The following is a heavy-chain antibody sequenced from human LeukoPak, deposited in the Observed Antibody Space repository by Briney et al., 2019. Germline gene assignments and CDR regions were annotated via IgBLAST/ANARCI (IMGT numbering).Heavy chain of an antibody. CDR3: ARVQDGYSKYAFDI. V-gene: IGHV3-7*04. Sequence: PGGSLRLSCAASGFTFSDYWMTWVRQAPGKGLEWVANIKQDGSEKYYVDSVKGRFIISRDNAMNSLYLQMNSLRAEDTAVYYCARVQDGYSKYAFDIWGQGTMVTVSS. CDR2: IKQDGSEK. CDR1: GFTFSDYW. J-gene: IGHJ3*02. D-gene: IGHD5-24*01.